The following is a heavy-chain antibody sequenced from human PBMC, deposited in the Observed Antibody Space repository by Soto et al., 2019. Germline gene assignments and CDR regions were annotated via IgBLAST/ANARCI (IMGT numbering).Heavy chain of an antibody. Sequence: EVQLLESGGGLVQPGGSLRLSCAASGFTFTNYAMTWVRQAPGKGLEWVSISSGSGSGGSTNYADSVKGRFTISRDNSKNTLYLQMNSLRVEDTAVYYCGKDRDDYRNYVFDYWGQGTLVTVSS. V-gene: IGHV3-23*01. J-gene: IGHJ4*02. D-gene: IGHD4-4*01. CDR2: SSGSGSGGST. CDR1: GFTFTNYA. CDR3: GKDRDDYRNYVFDY.